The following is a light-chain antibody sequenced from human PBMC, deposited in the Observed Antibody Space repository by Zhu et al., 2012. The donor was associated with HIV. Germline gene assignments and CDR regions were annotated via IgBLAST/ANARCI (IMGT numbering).Light chain of an antibody. CDR2: DTS. V-gene: IGKV3-11*01. CDR1: GSVRSF. J-gene: IGKJ4*01. CDR3: QQRSSWPLI. Sequence: IVLTQSPATLSLSPGERATVSCRASGSVRSFLAWYQQKPGQAPRLLIYDTSKRATGIPARFSGSGSGTDFTLTISSLEPEDFALYYCQQRSSWPLIFGGGTKVEIK.